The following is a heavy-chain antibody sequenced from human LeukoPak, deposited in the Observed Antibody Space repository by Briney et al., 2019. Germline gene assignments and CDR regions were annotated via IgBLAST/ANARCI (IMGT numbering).Heavy chain of an antibody. V-gene: IGHV1-69*05. D-gene: IGHD2-15*01. J-gene: IGHJ3*02. CDR3: ASMAGSVVAATRWKAFDI. CDR1: GGTFSSYA. CDR2: IIPIFGTA. Sequence: ASVKVSCKASGGTFSSYAISWVRQAPGQGLEWMGGIIPIFGTANYAQKFQGRVTITTDESTSTAYMELSSLRSEDTAVYYRASMAGSVVAATRWKAFDIWGQGTMVTVSS.